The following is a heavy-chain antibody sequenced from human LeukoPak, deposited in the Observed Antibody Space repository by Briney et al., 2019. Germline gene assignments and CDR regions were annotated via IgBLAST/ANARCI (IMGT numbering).Heavy chain of an antibody. CDR2: ISYVGSNR. V-gene: IGHV3-30*04. D-gene: IGHD6-19*01. J-gene: IGHJ3*02. CDR3: ARERSLYSSGWPDAFDI. CDR1: GFTFSNYA. Sequence: GGSLRLSCAASGFTFSNYAMHWVRQAPGKGLEWVALISYVGSNRFYAGSVKGRFTISRDNSKNTLYLQMNSLRAEDTAVYYCARERSLYSSGWPDAFDIWGQGTMVTVSS.